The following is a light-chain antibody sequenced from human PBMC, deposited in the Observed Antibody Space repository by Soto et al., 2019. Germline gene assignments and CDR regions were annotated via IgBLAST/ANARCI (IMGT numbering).Light chain of an antibody. CDR3: QQYSSYYPWT. Sequence: DMQMTQSPSTLSSSVEDRVTITGLASQSIIHNLAWYQQKPRKTPNLLIYDVTSLAGGVPSRFSGSGSGTEFTLTISSLQPDDFATYYCQQYSSYYPWTFGHGTTVEVK. CDR1: QSIIHN. V-gene: IGKV1-5*01. CDR2: DVT. J-gene: IGKJ1*01.